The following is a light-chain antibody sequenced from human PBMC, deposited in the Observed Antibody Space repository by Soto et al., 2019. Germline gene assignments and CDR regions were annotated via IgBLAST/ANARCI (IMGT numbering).Light chain of an antibody. V-gene: IGKV2-28*01. J-gene: IGKJ1*01. CDR3: MQALQTPRT. CDR2: MGS. CDR1: QSLLHSNGYNF. Sequence: DIVMTQSPLSLPATPGEPAFISCRSSQSLLHSNGYNFLDWYVQKPGQSPQLLIYMGSNRASGVPDRFSGSGSGTDFTLKISRVEAEDVGVYYCMQALQTPRTFGQGTKVEIK.